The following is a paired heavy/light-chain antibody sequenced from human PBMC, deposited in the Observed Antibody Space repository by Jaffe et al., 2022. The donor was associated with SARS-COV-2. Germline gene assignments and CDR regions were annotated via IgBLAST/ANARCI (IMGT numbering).Heavy chain of an antibody. Sequence: EVQLLESGGGLVQPGGSLRLSCAASGFTFSIYAMTWVRQAPGKGLEWVSTISGSSSSTYYADSVKGRFTISRDNSKNTLYLQMNSLTAEDTAVYYCAKKRRELPSSAHLDYWGQGSLVTVSS. CDR3: AKKRRELPSSAHLDY. J-gene: IGHJ4*02. D-gene: IGHD1-26*01. CDR1: GFTFSIYA. CDR2: ISGSSSST. V-gene: IGHV3-23*01.
Light chain of an antibody. J-gene: IGKJ1*01. Sequence: EIVMTQSPATLSVSPGERATLSCRASQSVSSNLAWYQQNPGQAPRLLIYGASTRATGIPARFSGSGSGTEFTLTISSLQSEDFAVYYCQQYNNWPPWTFGQGTKVEIK. CDR3: QQYNNWPPWT. V-gene: IGKV3-15*01. CDR1: QSVSSN. CDR2: GAS.